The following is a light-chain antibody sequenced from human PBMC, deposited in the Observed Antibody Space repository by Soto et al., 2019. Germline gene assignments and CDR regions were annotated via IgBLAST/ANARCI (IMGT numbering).Light chain of an antibody. J-gene: IGLJ1*01. Sequence: QAVGSXPRWASGTPAQGAVISCSGSSSNIGSNYVYWYQQLPGTAPKLLIYRNNQRPSGVPDRFSGSKSGTSASLAISGLRSEDEADYYCAAWDDSLSGAYVFGAGTKVTVL. CDR3: AAWDDSLSGAYV. CDR2: RNN. V-gene: IGLV1-47*01. CDR1: SSNIGSNY.